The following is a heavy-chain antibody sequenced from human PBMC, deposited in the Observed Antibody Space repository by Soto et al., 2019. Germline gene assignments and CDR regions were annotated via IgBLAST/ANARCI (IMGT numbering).Heavy chain of an antibody. CDR1: GFGVSNNY. CDR3: AKSDTLDYDILTGFDY. Sequence: GGSLRLSCAASGFGVSNNYMSWVRQAPGKGLEWVSAINSGGNTYYADSVKGRFTISRDNSKNTVYLQMNSVGAEDTAVYYCAKSDTLDYDILTGFDYWGQGTLVTVSS. J-gene: IGHJ4*02. CDR2: INSGGNT. D-gene: IGHD3-9*01. V-gene: IGHV3-66*01.